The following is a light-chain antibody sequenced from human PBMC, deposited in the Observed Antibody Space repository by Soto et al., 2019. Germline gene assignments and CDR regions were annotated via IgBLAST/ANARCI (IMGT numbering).Light chain of an antibody. J-gene: IGLJ1*01. CDR1: SSDVGGCNC. CDR2: EVN. CDR3: SSYAGSNNFPYV. Sequence: QSVLTQPPSASGSPGQSVTISCTGTSSDVGGCNCVSWYQQYPGKAPKLMIYEVNKRPSGVPDRFSGSKSGNTASLTVSGLQAEDEADYYCSSYAGSNNFPYVFGTGTKSPS. V-gene: IGLV2-8*01.